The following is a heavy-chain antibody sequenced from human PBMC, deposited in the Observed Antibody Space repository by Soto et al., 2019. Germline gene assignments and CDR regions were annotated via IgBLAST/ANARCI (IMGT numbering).Heavy chain of an antibody. CDR1: GGSISSAGYY. CDR2: IYFSGVT. D-gene: IGHD1-1*01. CDR3: ARDPWRTPPEAAFDV. V-gene: IGHV4-31*03. Sequence: QVQLQESGPGLVEPSQTLSLTCTVSGGSISSAGYYWSWIRQRPVKGLEWIGYIYFSGVTYYNPSLEIRVTISVDTSKNQFSLGLSSVPAADTAVYYCARDPWRTPPEAAFDVWGQGTKVTVSS. J-gene: IGHJ3*01.